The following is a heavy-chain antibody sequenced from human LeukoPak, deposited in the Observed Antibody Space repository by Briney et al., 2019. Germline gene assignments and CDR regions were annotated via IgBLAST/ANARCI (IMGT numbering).Heavy chain of an antibody. V-gene: IGHV1-2*02. CDR2: INPNSGGT. CDR1: GYTFTGYY. CDR3: ARDVQQWLANTGY. J-gene: IGHJ4*02. D-gene: IGHD6-19*01. Sequence: TSVKVSCKASGYTFTGYYMHWVRQAPGQGLEWMGWINPNSGGTNYAQKFQGRVTMTRDTSISTAYMELSRLRSDDTAVYYCARDVQQWLANTGYWRQGTLVTVSS.